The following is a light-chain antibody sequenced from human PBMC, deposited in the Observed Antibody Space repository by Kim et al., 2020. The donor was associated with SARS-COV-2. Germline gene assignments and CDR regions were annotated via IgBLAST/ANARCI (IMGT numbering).Light chain of an antibody. CDR2: DAS. CDR1: QDISIC. V-gene: IGKV1-33*01. J-gene: IGKJ2*01. CDR3: LQCDNLPYT. Sequence: STFVGDRVTITCQASQDISICLNWYQQKKGKAPKLLIYDASELETGVPSRFSGGGSGTDFTFTITGLQPEDIATYYCLQCDNLPYTFGHGTKLEIK.